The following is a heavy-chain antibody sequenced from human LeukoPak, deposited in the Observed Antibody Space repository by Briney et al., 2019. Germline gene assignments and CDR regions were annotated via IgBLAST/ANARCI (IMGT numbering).Heavy chain of an antibody. V-gene: IGHV3-23*01. CDR3: AKDPYGDYWFDH. CDR2: ISNSGGST. CDR1: GVIFSSYA. Sequence: GSLRLSCAASGVIFSSYAMSWVRQAPGKWLEWVSAISNSGGSTYYADSVKGRFTISRDNSKSTLYLQMNSLRVEDTAVYYCAKDPYGDYWFDHWGQGTLVTVSS. D-gene: IGHD4-17*01. J-gene: IGHJ5*02.